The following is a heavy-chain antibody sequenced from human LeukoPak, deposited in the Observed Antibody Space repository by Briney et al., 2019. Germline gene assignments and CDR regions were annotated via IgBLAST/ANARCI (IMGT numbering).Heavy chain of an antibody. CDR1: SGSISSYY. J-gene: IGHJ3*02. Sequence: PSETLSLTCTVSSGSISSYYWSWIRQPPGEGLEWIGYIYYSGSTNYNPSLKSRVTISVDTSKNQFSLKLSSVTAADTAVYYCARYYYDSSGYLQDAFDIWGQGTMVTVSS. V-gene: IGHV4-59*01. CDR2: IYYSGST. CDR3: ARYYYDSSGYLQDAFDI. D-gene: IGHD3-22*01.